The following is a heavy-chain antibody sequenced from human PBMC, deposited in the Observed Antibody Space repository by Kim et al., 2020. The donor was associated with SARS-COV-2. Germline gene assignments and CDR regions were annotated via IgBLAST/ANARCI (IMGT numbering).Heavy chain of an antibody. CDR3: ARDEAWSWLQLWRAY. V-gene: IGHV1-2*06. CDR1: AHTFTGYY. D-gene: IGHD1-1*01. Sequence: ASVKVSCKASAHTFTGYYLHWVRQAPGQGLEWMGRINPDSGNTLYAQRFQGRVSMTRDTSINSVYMELRRLTSDDTAVYYCARDEAWSWLQLWRAYWGQG. CDR2: INPDSGNT. J-gene: IGHJ4*02.